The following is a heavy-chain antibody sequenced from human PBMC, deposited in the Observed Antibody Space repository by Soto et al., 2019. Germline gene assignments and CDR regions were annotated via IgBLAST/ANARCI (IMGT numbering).Heavy chain of an antibody. D-gene: IGHD1-26*01. V-gene: IGHV1-18*01. Sequence: QVQLVQSGAEVKKPGASVKVSCKASGYTFSNYGISWVRQAPGQGLEWLGWISTYSGNTNYAQILQGRVTMTTDTSASTAHMELRSLRSDDTAVYYCAREHTASSFDYWGQGTLVTVSS. CDR2: ISTYSGNT. CDR1: GYTFSNYG. J-gene: IGHJ4*02. CDR3: AREHTASSFDY.